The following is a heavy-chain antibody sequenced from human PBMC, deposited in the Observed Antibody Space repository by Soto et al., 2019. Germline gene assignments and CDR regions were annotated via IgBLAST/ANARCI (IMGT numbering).Heavy chain of an antibody. J-gene: IGHJ4*02. CDR3: ASSYYYDSSGYYYGGPDY. D-gene: IGHD3-22*01. CDR1: GGSISSSSYY. CDR2: IYYSGST. V-gene: IGHV4-39*01. Sequence: SETLSLTCTVSGGSISSSSYYWGWIRQPPGKGLEWIGSIYYSGSTYYNPSLKSRVTISVDTSKNQFSLKLSSVTAADTAVYYCASSYYYDSSGYYYGGPDYWGQGTLVTVSS.